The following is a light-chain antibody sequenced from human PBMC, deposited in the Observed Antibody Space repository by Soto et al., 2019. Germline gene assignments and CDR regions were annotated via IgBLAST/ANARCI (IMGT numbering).Light chain of an antibody. Sequence: GDRVTVTCRASRSISGQLAWYQQRPGKAPNLLISDASNLNGGVPSRFSGSGSGTEFTLTISSLQPDDFATYYCQHFNSYPWTFGQGTKVDIK. V-gene: IGKV1-5*01. CDR1: RSISGQ. J-gene: IGKJ1*01. CDR3: QHFNSYPWT. CDR2: DAS.